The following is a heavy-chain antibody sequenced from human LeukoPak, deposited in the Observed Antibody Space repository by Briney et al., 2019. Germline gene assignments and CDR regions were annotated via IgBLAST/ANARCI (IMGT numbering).Heavy chain of an antibody. D-gene: IGHD3-10*01. CDR2: NSGSGGST. V-gene: IGHV3-23*01. Sequence: GGSLRLSCAASGFTFSSYAMSWVRQAPGKGLEWVSANSGSGGSTYYADSVKGRFTISRDNSKNTLYLQMNSLRAEDTAVYYCAKETYYGSGSYYNGWGQGTLVTVSS. CDR3: AKETYYGSGSYYNG. J-gene: IGHJ4*02. CDR1: GFTFSSYA.